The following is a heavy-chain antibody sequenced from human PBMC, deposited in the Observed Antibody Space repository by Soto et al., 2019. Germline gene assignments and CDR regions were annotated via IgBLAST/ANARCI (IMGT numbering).Heavy chain of an antibody. D-gene: IGHD6-19*01. CDR1: GYTFTSYG. CDR2: FSAYNGNT. Sequence: ASVKVSCKASGYTFTSYGISWVRQAPGQGLEWMGWFSAYNGNTNYAQKLQGRVTMTTDTSTSTAYMELRSLRSDDTAVYYCASHIAVAGSEGFDPWGQGTLVTVSS. CDR3: ASHIAVAGSEGFDP. J-gene: IGHJ5*02. V-gene: IGHV1-18*01.